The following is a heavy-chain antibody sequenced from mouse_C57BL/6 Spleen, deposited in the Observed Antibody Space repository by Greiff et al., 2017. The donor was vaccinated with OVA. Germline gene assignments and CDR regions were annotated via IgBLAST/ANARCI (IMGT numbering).Heavy chain of an antibody. Sequence: EVQGVESGGGLVQPKGSLQLSCAASGFSFNTYAMNWVRQAPGKGLEWVARIRSKSNNYATYYAESVKDRFTISRDDSESMLYLQMNNLKTEDTAMYYCVRQSEYDGPHYYAMDYWGQGTSVTVSS. V-gene: IGHV10-1*01. CDR1: GFSFNTYA. CDR2: IRSKSNNYAT. D-gene: IGHD2-4*01. CDR3: VRQSEYDGPHYYAMDY. J-gene: IGHJ4*01.